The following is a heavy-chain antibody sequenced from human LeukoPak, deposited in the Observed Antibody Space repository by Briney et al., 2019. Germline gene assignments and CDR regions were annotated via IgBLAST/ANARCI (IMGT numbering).Heavy chain of an antibody. D-gene: IGHD6-19*01. CDR2: ISAYNGNT. J-gene: IGHJ4*02. CDR3: ARGLSTSAWYAFDY. Sequence: ASVKVSCKASGYTFTSYYIHWVRQAPGQGLEWMGWISAYNGNTNYAQKLQGRVTMTTDTSTSTAYMEMSSLRSEDMAVYYCARGLSTSAWYAFDYWGQGTLVTVSS. V-gene: IGHV1-18*03. CDR1: GYTFTSYY.